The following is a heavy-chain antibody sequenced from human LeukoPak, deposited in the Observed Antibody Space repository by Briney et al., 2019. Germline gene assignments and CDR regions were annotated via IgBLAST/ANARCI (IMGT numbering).Heavy chain of an antibody. J-gene: IGHJ3*01. D-gene: IGHD4-23*01. V-gene: IGHV3-23*01. CDR3: PKDPDGDYVGAFDF. CDR1: GFTSSIFA. CDR2: ITATTRST. Sequence: GGSLRLSCAGSGFTSSIFAMHWVRQAPGKGLEWVSTITATTRSTSYADSVKGRFTISRDDSKRTLSLQMNSLRVEDTAMYYWPKDPDGDYVGAFDFWGQGTLVSVSS.